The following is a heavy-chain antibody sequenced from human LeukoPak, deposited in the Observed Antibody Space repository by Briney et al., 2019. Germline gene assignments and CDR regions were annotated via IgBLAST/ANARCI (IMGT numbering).Heavy chain of an antibody. CDR1: GFTFSSYG. D-gene: IGHD4-17*01. J-gene: IGHJ5*02. Sequence: GSLRLSCAASGFTFSSYGMHWVRQAPGKGLEWIGCIYYTGSTYYNPSLKSRVTISVDTSKNQFSLKLSSVTAADTAVYYCARLDYGWFDPWGQGTLVTVSS. CDR3: ARLDYGWFDP. V-gene: IGHV4-39*01. CDR2: IYYTGST.